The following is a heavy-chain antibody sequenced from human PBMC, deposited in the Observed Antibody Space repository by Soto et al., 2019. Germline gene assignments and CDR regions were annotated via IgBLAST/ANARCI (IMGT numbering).Heavy chain of an antibody. J-gene: IGHJ4*02. Sequence: EVQLVESGGGLIQPGVSLKLSCAASGFTVGNNYMSWVRQAPGKRLEWVSLIYSTGTTKYADSVKGRFTVSRDNAKNTLYLQMNSLRAADTAVYYCAKDGRGSGSHYNSFGYWGQGTLVTVSS. V-gene: IGHV3-53*01. CDR1: GFTVGNNY. D-gene: IGHD3-10*01. CDR3: AKDGRGSGSHYNSFGY. CDR2: IYSTGTT.